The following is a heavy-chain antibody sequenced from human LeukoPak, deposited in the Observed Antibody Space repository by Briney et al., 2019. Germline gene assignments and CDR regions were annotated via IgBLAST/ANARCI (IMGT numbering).Heavy chain of an antibody. J-gene: IGHJ4*02. V-gene: IGHV3-23*01. D-gene: IGHD3-16*02. Sequence: GGSLRLSCAASGFTFSSYARNWVRQAPGKGLEWVSAISGSADITYYADSVKGRFTISRDNSKNTLYLQMNSLRAEDTAVYYCARGLFWGSYRSFDYWGQGTLVTVSS. CDR3: ARGLFWGSYRSFDY. CDR2: ISGSADIT. CDR1: GFTFSSYA.